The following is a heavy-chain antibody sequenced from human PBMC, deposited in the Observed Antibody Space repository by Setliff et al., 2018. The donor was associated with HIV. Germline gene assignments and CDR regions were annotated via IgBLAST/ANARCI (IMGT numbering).Heavy chain of an antibody. J-gene: IGHJ4*02. Sequence: GGSLRLSCVASGFTFSDYYMSWIRQAPGKGLEWVSFISRGGSDTSYLDSVKGRFIISRDNARNTLHLQMNSLRAEDTAVYYCARDLPSVPELFDYWGQGTLVTVSS. D-gene: IGHD3-10*01. CDR2: ISRGGSDT. CDR3: ARDLPSVPELFDY. V-gene: IGHV3-11*06. CDR1: GFTFSDYY.